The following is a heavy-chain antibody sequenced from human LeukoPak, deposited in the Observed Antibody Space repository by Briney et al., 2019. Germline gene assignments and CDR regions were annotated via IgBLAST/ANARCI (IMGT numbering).Heavy chain of an antibody. V-gene: IGHV1-69*04. CDR1: GGTFSSYA. CDR2: IIPILGIA. Sequence: SVKVSCKASGGTFSSYAMTWVRQAPGQGLEWMGRIIPILGIANYAQKFQGRVTITADKSTSTAYMELSSLRSEDTAVYYCARGRDDYVWGSPLDPWGQGTLVTVSS. J-gene: IGHJ5*02. CDR3: ARGRDDYVWGSPLDP. D-gene: IGHD3-16*01.